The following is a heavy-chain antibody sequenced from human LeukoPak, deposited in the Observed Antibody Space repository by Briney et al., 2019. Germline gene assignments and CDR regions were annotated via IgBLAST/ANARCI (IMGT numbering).Heavy chain of an antibody. CDR3: ANEIRPNDY. CDR2: ISISGDRT. J-gene: IGHJ4*02. Sequence: GGSLRLSCAASGFAFSSHAMAWVRQAPGKGLEWVSAISISGDRTYYAHSVKGRFTISRDNSKNTVYLQMNSLRAEDTAVYYCANEIRPNDYWGQGTLVTVSS. V-gene: IGHV3-23*01. D-gene: IGHD4-17*01. CDR1: GFAFSSHA.